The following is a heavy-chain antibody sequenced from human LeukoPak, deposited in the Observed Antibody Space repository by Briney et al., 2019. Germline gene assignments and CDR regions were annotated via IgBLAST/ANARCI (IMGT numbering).Heavy chain of an antibody. CDR1: GFTFSSYG. Sequence: GGSLRLSCAASGFTFSSYGMHWVRQAPGKGLEGVAVIWYDGSNKYYADSVKGRFTISRDNSKNTLYLQMNSLRAEDTAVYYCARGADILTGYYDYWGQGTLVTVSS. V-gene: IGHV3-33*01. D-gene: IGHD3-9*01. J-gene: IGHJ4*02. CDR2: IWYDGSNK. CDR3: ARGADILTGYYDY.